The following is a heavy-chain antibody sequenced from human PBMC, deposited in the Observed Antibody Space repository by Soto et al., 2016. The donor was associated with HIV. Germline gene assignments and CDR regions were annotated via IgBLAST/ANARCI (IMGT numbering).Heavy chain of an antibody. J-gene: IGHJ3*02. V-gene: IGHV1-8*03. Sequence: QVQLVQSGAGVKKPGASVKVSCKASGYTFTGYYMHWVRQAPGQGLEWMGWMNPNSGNTGYAQKFQGRVTITRNTSISTAYMELSSLRSEDTAVYYCARRRITYRGAFDIWGQGTMVTVSS. CDR3: ARRRITYRGAFDI. CDR1: GYTFTGYY. CDR2: MNPNSGNT. D-gene: IGHD1-20*01.